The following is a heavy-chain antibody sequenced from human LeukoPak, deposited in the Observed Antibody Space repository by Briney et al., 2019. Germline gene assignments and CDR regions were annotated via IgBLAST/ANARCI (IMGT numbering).Heavy chain of an antibody. J-gene: IGHJ3*01. CDR3: ARASNRAFDA. V-gene: IGHV6-1*01. CDR1: GDSVSSEDAA. Sequence: SQTLSLTCAISGDSVSSEDAAWNWIRQSPSRGLDWLGRTYYRSKWGSDYAVSVKSRVTVNPDPSKNQFSLQLNSVTPEDTAVYFCARASNRAFDAWGQGTVVIVSS. CDR2: TYYRSKWGS. D-gene: IGHD1-14*01.